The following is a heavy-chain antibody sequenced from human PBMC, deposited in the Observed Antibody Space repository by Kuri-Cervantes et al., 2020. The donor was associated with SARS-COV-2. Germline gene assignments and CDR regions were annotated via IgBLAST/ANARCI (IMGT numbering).Heavy chain of an antibody. CDR2: ISGGST. CDR3: ASPKNYLAVAGNLDY. V-gene: IGHV3-38-3*01. D-gene: IGHD6-19*01. J-gene: IGHJ4*02. Sequence: GESRKIPCAASGFTVRSNEMSWVRQAPGKGLEWVSSISGGSTYYADSRKGRFTISRDNAKNSLYLQMNSLRAEDTAVYYCASPKNYLAVAGNLDYWGQGTLVTVSS. CDR1: GFTVRSNE.